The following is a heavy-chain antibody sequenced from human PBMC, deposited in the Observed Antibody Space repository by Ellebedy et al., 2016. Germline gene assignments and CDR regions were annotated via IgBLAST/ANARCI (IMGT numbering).Heavy chain of an antibody. V-gene: IGHV3-23*01. D-gene: IGHD3-3*01. CDR2: ISGSGGST. J-gene: IGHJ6*03. Sequence: GESLKISXAASGFTFSSYAMSWVRQAPGKGLEWVSAISGSGGSTYYADSVKGRFTISRDNSKNTLYLQMNSLRAEDTAVYYCAKDVDDFIFSVYYYYMDVWGKGTTVTVSS. CDR1: GFTFSSYA. CDR3: AKDVDDFIFSVYYYYMDV.